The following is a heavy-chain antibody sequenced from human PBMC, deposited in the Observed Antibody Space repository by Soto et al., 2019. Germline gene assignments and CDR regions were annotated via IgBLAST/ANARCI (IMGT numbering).Heavy chain of an antibody. CDR1: GLTISGKKY. CDR3: ARVRESGMDV. V-gene: IGHV3-33*08. D-gene: IGHD1-26*01. J-gene: IGHJ6*02. CDR2: IWYDGSNK. Sequence: GGSLRLSCAAFGLTISGKKYVAWVRQAPGKGLEWVAVIWYDGSNKYYADSVKGRFTISRDNSKNTLYLQMNSLRAEDTAVYYCARVRESGMDVWGQGTTVTVSS.